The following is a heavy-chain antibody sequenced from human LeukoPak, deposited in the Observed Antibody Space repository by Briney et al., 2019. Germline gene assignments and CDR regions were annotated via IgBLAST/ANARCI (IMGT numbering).Heavy chain of an antibody. Sequence: PGGSLRLSCAASGFTSSSYWMHWVRQAPGKGLVWVSRINSDGSSTNYADSVKGRFTISRDNAKNTLYLQMNSLRAEDTAVYYCARDSHQYYMDVWGKGTTVTVSS. CDR2: INSDGSST. V-gene: IGHV3-74*01. J-gene: IGHJ6*03. CDR3: ARDSHQYYMDV. CDR1: GFTSSSYW.